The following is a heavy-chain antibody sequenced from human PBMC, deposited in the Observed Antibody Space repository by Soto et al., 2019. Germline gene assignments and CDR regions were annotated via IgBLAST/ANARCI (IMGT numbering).Heavy chain of an antibody. Sequence: PSETLSLTCAVSGGSISSSNWWSWVRQPPGKGLEWIGEIYHSGSTNYNPSLKSRVTISVDKSKNQFSLKLSSVTAADTAVYYCARDEGGTGSSFDYWGQGTLVTVSS. CDR3: ARDEGGTGSSFDY. J-gene: IGHJ4*02. V-gene: IGHV4-4*02. D-gene: IGHD1-1*01. CDR1: GGSISSSNW. CDR2: IYHSGST.